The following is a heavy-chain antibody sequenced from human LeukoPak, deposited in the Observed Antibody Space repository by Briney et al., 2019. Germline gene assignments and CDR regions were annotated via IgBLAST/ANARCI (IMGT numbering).Heavy chain of an antibody. J-gene: IGHJ4*02. CDR2: ISYDGSNK. Sequence: SCKASGYTFTGYYMHWVRQAPGKGLEWVAVISYDGSNKYYADSVKGRFTISRDNSKNTLYLQMNSLRAEDTAVYYCASGGLNYYDSSGYCSYWGQGTLVTVSS. D-gene: IGHD3-22*01. V-gene: IGHV3-30*04. CDR3: ASGGLNYYDSSGYCSY. CDR1: GYTFTGYY.